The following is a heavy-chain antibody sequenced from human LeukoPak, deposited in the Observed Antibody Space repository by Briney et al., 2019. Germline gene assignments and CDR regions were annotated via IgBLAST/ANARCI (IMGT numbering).Heavy chain of an antibody. D-gene: IGHD3-10*01. Sequence: PGGSLRLSCAASGFTFSHYGMHWVRQAPGKGLEWVAVISYDGCNNYYADSVKGRFTISRDNSKNTLYLQMNSLRAEDTAVYYCAKDFYYGSGLRGVSDYWGQGTLVTVSS. CDR1: GFTFSHYG. V-gene: IGHV3-30*18. CDR2: ISYDGCNN. CDR3: AKDFYYGSGLRGVSDY. J-gene: IGHJ4*02.